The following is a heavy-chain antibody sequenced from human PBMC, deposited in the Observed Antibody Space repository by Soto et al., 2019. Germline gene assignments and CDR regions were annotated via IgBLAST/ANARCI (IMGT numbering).Heavy chain of an antibody. J-gene: IGHJ5*02. CDR1: GGSISSGGYY. V-gene: IGHV4-31*03. Sequence: QVQLQESGPGLVKPSQTLSLTCTVSGGSISSGGYYWSWIRQHPGKGLEWIGYIYYSGGTYYNPSLTSRVTISVDTSKNPFSLKLSSVTAADTAVYYCARASSSSWLTFDPWGQGTLVTVSS. D-gene: IGHD6-13*01. CDR3: ARASSSSWLTFDP. CDR2: IYYSGGT.